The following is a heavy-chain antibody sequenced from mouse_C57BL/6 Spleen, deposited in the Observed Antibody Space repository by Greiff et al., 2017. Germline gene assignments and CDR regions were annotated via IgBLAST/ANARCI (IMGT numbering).Heavy chain of an antibody. V-gene: IGHV1-55*01. CDR1: GYTFTSYW. Sequence: QVQLQQPGAELVKPGASVKMSCKASGYTFTSYWITWVKQRPGQGLEWIGDIYPGSGSTNYNEKFKSKATLTVDTSSSPAYMQLSSLTSEDSAVYYCARSTPHSYYCDYWGQGTTLTVSS. D-gene: IGHD2-1*01. J-gene: IGHJ2*01. CDR2: IYPGSGST. CDR3: ARSTPHSYYCDY.